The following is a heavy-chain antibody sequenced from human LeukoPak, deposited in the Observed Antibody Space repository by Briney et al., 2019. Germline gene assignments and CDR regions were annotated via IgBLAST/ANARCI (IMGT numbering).Heavy chain of an antibody. J-gene: IGHJ4*02. CDR2: ISWNSGSI. D-gene: IGHD6-13*01. V-gene: IGHV3-9*01. CDR3: AKDLAAAGTLFDY. CDR1: GFTFDDYA. Sequence: GGSLRLSCAASGFTFDDYAMHWVRQAPGKGLEWVSGISWNSGSIGYADSVKGRFTISRDNAKNSLYLQVDSLRAEDTALYYCAKDLAAAGTLFDYWGQGTLVTVSS.